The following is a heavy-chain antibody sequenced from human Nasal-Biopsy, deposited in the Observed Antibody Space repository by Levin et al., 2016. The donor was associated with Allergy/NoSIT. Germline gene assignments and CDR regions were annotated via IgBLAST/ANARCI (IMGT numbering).Heavy chain of an antibody. J-gene: IGHJ4*02. D-gene: IGHD5-18*01. CDR3: ATLRGYSYGLLDS. Sequence: GESLKISCVGSGFRFTDYYMAWIRRAPGRGLEWVSYITSTSSNANYADSVKGRFTISRDNAENSLYLQMDSLRGEDTAVYYCATLRGYSYGLLDSWGQGTLVTVSS. CDR2: ITSTSSNA. V-gene: IGHV3-11*03. CDR1: GFRFTDYY.